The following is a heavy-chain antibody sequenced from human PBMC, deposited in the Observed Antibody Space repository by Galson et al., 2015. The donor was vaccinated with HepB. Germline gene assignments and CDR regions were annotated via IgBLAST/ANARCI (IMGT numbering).Heavy chain of an antibody. V-gene: IGHV1-18*04. CDR1: GYTFTSYA. J-gene: IGHJ4*02. CDR3: ARDRDPDGVEMATISSWDY. D-gene: IGHD5-24*01. CDR2: ISAYNGNT. Sequence: SVKVSCKASGYTFTSYAISWVRQAPGQGLEWMGWISAYNGNTNYAQKLQGRVTMTTDTSTSTADMELRSLRSDDTAVYYCARDRDPDGVEMATISSWDYWGQGTLVTVSS.